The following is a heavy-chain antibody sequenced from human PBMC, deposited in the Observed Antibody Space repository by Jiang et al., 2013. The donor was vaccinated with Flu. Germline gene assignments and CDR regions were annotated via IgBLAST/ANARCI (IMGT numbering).Heavy chain of an antibody. V-gene: IGHV3-23*01. CDR1: GFTFSGSA. D-gene: IGHD2-2*03. J-gene: IGHJ5*01. CDR2: ISRSGGTK. CDR3: TKDNGFLDS. Sequence: VQLLESGGGLVRPGGSLRLSCAASGFTFSGSAMRWVRQAPGKGLEWVSVISRSGGTKFYADSVRGRFTISRDNVKNMVFLQINSLRDEDTAVYYCTKDNGFLDSWGQGTQVTVSS.